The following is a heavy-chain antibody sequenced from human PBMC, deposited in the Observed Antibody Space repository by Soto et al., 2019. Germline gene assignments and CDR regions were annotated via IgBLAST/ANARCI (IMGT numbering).Heavy chain of an antibody. D-gene: IGHD3-16*02. Sequence: SVKVSCKASGGTFSSYAISWVRQAPGQGLEWMGGIIPIFGTANYAQKFQGRVTITADESTSTVYIELISLRSEDTAVYYCARGEYDYVWGSYRPLYYYYGMDVWGQGTTVTVSS. V-gene: IGHV1-69*13. CDR3: ARGEYDYVWGSYRPLYYYYGMDV. J-gene: IGHJ6*02. CDR2: IIPIFGTA. CDR1: GGTFSSYA.